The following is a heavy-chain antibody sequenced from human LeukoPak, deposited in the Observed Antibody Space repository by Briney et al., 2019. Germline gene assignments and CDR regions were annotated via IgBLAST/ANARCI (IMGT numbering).Heavy chain of an antibody. D-gene: IGHD3-9*01. CDR3: ARGGSYDILTGYYHYFDY. V-gene: IGHV1-8*03. Sequence: ASVKASCKASGYTFTSYDINGVRQATGQGLEWMGWMNPNSGNTGYAQKFQGRVTITRNTSISTAYMELSSLRSEDTAVYYCARGGSYDILTGYYHYFDYWGQGTLVTVSS. J-gene: IGHJ4*02. CDR1: GYTFTSYD. CDR2: MNPNSGNT.